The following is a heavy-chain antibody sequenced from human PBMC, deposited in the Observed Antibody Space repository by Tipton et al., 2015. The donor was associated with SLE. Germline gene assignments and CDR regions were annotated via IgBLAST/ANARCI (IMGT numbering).Heavy chain of an antibody. CDR3: ARGRIAVAGNHFDY. V-gene: IGHV4-59*11. Sequence: TLSLTCTVSGGSISSHFWSWIRQPPGKGLEWIGYLYYSGGTNYNPSLKSRVTISVDTSKNQFSLKLSSVTAADTAVYYCARGRIAVAGNHFDYWGQGTLVTVSS. D-gene: IGHD6-19*01. CDR1: GGSISSHF. CDR2: LYYSGGT. J-gene: IGHJ4*02.